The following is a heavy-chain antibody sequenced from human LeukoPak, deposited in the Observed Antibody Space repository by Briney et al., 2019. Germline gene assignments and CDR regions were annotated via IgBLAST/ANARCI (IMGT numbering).Heavy chain of an antibody. J-gene: IGHJ4*02. CDR3: ARGHSDGSGTK. CDR1: GGSISSGSYY. V-gene: IGHV4-61*02. CDR2: IYTSGST. Sequence: SQTLSLTCTVSGGSISSGSYYWSWIRQPAGKGLEWIGRIYTSGSTNYNPSLKSRVTISVDTSKNQFSLKLSSVTAADTAVYYCARGHSDGSGTKWGQGTLVTVSS. D-gene: IGHD3-10*01.